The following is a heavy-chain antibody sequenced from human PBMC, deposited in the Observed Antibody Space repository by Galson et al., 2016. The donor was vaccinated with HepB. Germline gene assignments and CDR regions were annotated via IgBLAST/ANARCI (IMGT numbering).Heavy chain of an antibody. V-gene: IGHV3-30-3*01. CDR1: GFTFSSYA. D-gene: IGHD3-16*02. Sequence: SLRLSCAASGFTFSSYAMHWVRQAPGKGLEWVAVISFDGSNNFYADSVKGRFTISRDNSKNPLYLQMNSLRAEDTAVYYCARDGDYVWGTYRYTRTVPQYYFDYWGQGTRVTVSS. J-gene: IGHJ4*02. CDR2: ISFDGSNN. CDR3: ARDGDYVWGTYRYTRTVPQYYFDY.